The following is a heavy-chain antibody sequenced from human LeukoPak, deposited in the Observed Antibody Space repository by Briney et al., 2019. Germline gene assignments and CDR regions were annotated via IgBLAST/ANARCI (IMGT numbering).Heavy chain of an antibody. Sequence: ASVKVSCKASGYTFSNYEINWVRQATGQGLEWMGWMNSNSGNTGYAQKFQGRVTITRDTSISTAYMELSSLRSEDTAVYYCARGYDFWSGHSSLFDFWGQGTLVTVSS. CDR3: ARGYDFWSGHSSLFDF. CDR2: MNSNSGNT. D-gene: IGHD3-3*01. CDR1: GYTFSNYE. J-gene: IGHJ4*02. V-gene: IGHV1-8*03.